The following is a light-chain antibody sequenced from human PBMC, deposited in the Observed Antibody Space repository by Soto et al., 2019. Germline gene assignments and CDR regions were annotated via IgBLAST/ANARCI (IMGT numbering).Light chain of an antibody. CDR2: DVS. CDR3: CSYAGSYTLV. J-gene: IGLJ2*01. Sequence: QSALTQPRSVSESPGQSVTISCTGTSSNVGGYNYVSWYQQHPGKVPKLMIYDVSKRPSGVPDRFSGSKSGNTASLTISGLQAEDEADYYCCSYAGSYTLVFGGGTTLTVL. V-gene: IGLV2-11*01. CDR1: SSNVGGYNY.